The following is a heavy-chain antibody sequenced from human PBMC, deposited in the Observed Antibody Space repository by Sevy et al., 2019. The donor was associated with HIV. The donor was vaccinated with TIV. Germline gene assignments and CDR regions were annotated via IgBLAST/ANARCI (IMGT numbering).Heavy chain of an antibody. CDR1: GFTFSSYW. Sequence: GSLRLSCAASGFTFSSYWMSWVRQAPGKGLEWVANIKQDGSEKYHVDSVKGRFTISRDNDKNSLYLQMNSLRAEDTAVSYCARVDDFWSGYYEVGLDYYYGMDVWGQGTTVTVSS. CDR2: IKQDGSEK. V-gene: IGHV3-7*03. J-gene: IGHJ6*02. D-gene: IGHD3-3*01. CDR3: ARVDDFWSGYYEVGLDYYYGMDV.